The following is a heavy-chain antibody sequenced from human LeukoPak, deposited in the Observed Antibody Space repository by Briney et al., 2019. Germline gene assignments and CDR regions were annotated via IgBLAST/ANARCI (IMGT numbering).Heavy chain of an antibody. CDR3: AKDKNYGRYYFDS. D-gene: IGHD1-7*01. CDR2: ISGSDGST. J-gene: IGHJ4*02. CDR1: GFTFSSYA. V-gene: IGHV3-23*01. Sequence: GGPLRLSCAASGFTFSSYARMWLPQAPGKGLVGFSAISGSDGSTYCADAVEGRFTISRDNSKNTLFLQMNSVRADDTAVYYCAKDKNYGRYYFDSWGQGTLVTVSS.